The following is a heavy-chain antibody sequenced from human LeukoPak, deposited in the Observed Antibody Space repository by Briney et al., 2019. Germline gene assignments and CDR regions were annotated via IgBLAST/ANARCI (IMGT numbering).Heavy chain of an antibody. CDR1: GGSISSSSYY. V-gene: IGHV4-39*07. D-gene: IGHD2-15*01. J-gene: IGHJ4*02. CDR2: IYYSGST. CDR3: ARDYLGYCSGGSCYPLI. Sequence: PSETLSLTCTVSGGSISSSSYYWGWIRQPPGKGLEWIGSIYYSGSTYYNPSLKSRVTISVDTSKNQFSLKLSSVTAADTAVYYCARDYLGYCSGGSCYPLIWGQGALVTVSS.